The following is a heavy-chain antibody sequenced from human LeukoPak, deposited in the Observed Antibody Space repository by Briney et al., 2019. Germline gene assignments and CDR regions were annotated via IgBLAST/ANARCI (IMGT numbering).Heavy chain of an antibody. CDR1: GFTFSNCA. CDR2: ISDDGVNT. Sequence: GGSLRLSCAASGFTFSNCAMSWVRQAPGKGPERVSTISDDGVNTYYADSVKGRFTISRDNSKSTLYLQMNSLRAEDTAVYYCAKVRWIAVTTTFDCWGQGTLVTVSS. J-gene: IGHJ5*01. D-gene: IGHD4-17*01. CDR3: AKVRWIAVTTTFDC. V-gene: IGHV3-23*01.